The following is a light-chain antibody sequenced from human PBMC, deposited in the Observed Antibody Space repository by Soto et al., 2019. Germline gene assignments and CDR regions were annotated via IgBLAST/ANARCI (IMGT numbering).Light chain of an antibody. J-gene: IGLJ2*01. Sequence: QSVLTQPASMSGSPGQSITISCTGTSSDVGGYNYVSWYQQHPGKAPKLIIYDVSDRPSGVSNRFSGSKSGSTASLTISGLQAEDEADYYCSSYTSSFTLVFGGGTKVTVL. CDR1: SSDVGGYNY. CDR2: DVS. V-gene: IGLV2-14*01. CDR3: SSYTSSFTLV.